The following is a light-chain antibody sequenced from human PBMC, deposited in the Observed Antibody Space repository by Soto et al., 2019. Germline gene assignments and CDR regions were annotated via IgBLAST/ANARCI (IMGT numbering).Light chain of an antibody. V-gene: IGLV4-69*01. CDR1: SGHSNYA. CDR3: QTWGAGIVV. Sequence: QLVLTQSPSASASLGASVKLTCTLSSGHSNYAIAWHQQQSEKGPWYLMKLNSDGSHSKGDGIPDRFSGSSSGAERYLTVSSLLSEDEADYYCQTWGAGIVVFGGGTKMTVL. CDR2: LNSDGSH. J-gene: IGLJ2*01.